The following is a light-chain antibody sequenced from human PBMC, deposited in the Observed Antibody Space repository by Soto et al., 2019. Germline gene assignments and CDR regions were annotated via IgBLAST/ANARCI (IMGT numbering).Light chain of an antibody. V-gene: IGKV1-33*01. CDR1: QDIRKY. J-gene: IGKJ4*01. CDR3: QQYDNLVT. Sequence: DLQIAQFPSSQSASFWDRVPIPFQASQDIRKYLNWYQQKPGRAPNLLIYDTSNLETGVPSRFSGSGSGTDFTFTISSLQPEDIATYYCQQYDNLVTFGGGTKVDIK. CDR2: DTS.